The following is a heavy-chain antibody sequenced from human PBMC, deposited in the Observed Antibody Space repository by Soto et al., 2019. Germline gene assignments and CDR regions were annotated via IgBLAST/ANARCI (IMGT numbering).Heavy chain of an antibody. CDR1: GFTFSGFA. J-gene: IGHJ4*02. CDR2: VSADGVSS. CDR3: AKTRQAPVGTHFFDL. Sequence: GGSLRLSCEGSGFTFSGFAMGWVRPSPGKGLEWLSSVSADGVSSFSADSVRGRFRVSRDNSKNTLFLQMRFLRVEDTAVYYCAKTRQAPVGTHFFDLWGQGTQVTVSS. V-gene: IGHV3-23*01.